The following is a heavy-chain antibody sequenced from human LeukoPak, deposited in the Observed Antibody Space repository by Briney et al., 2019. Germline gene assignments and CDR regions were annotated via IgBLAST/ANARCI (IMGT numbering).Heavy chain of an antibody. CDR3: ARHQGTYSSSWYDY. CDR2: INHSGST. V-gene: IGHV4-34*01. D-gene: IGHD6-13*01. Sequence: SETLSLTCAVYGGSFSGYYWSWIRQPPGKGLEWIGEINHSGSTNYNPSLKSRVTISVDTSKNQFSLKLSSVTAADTAVYYCARHQGTYSSSWYDYWGQGTLVTVSS. CDR1: GGSFSGYY. J-gene: IGHJ4*02.